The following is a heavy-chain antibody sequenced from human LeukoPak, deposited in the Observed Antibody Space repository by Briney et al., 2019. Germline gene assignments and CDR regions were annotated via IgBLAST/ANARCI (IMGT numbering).Heavy chain of an antibody. CDR1: GFTVNSTY. D-gene: IGHD6-19*01. CDR2: AYSDGNT. Sequence: GGSLRLSCAASGFTVNSTYISWVRQAPGKGLEWVSVAYSDGNTYYAGSVKGRFTISRDNSKNTLFLQMNSLRAEDTAVYYCARLFGSGSPGYFYYAMDVWGQGTTVAVSS. V-gene: IGHV3-66*04. J-gene: IGHJ6*02. CDR3: ARLFGSGSPGYFYYAMDV.